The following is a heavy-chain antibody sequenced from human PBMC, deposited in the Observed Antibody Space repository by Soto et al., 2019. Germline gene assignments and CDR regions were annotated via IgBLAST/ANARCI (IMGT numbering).Heavy chain of an antibody. D-gene: IGHD6-13*01. CDR2: ISAYNGNT. V-gene: IGHV1-18*04. CDR3: AYLKGGRSRYGAYYGMDV. J-gene: IGHJ6*02. Sequence: QVQLVQSGAEVKKPGASVKVSCKASGYTFTSYGISWVRQAPGQGLEWMGWISAYNGNTNYAQKLQGRVTMTTDTSPSTAYMELRSLRSDDTAVYYCAYLKGGRSRYGAYYGMDVWGQGTTVTVSS. CDR1: GYTFTSYG.